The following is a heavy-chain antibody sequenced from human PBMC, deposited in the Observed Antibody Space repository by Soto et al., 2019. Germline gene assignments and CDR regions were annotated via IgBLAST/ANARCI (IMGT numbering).Heavy chain of an antibody. Sequence: GESLTLSCAASGVTFSSYAMSWVRQAPGKGLEWVSAISGSGGSTYYADSVKRRFTISRDNNKNTLYMQMTRLRAEDTVEYYWANVSYSGSYSRWFDPWGQGSLVTVSS. CDR1: GVTFSSYA. CDR2: ISGSGGST. V-gene: IGHV3-23*01. J-gene: IGHJ5*02. D-gene: IGHD1-26*01. CDR3: ANVSYSGSYSRWFDP.